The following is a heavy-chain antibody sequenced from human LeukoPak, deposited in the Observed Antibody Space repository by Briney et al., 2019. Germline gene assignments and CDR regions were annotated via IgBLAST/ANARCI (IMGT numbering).Heavy chain of an antibody. J-gene: IGHJ4*02. Sequence: GGSLRLSCAASGFTFSSYAMSWVRQAPGKGLEWVSTISGSGDSTYYADSVKGRFTISRDSSKNTLYLQMNSLRAEDTAVYYCARYFSSSWEYYFDYWGQGTLVTVSS. CDR3: ARYFSSSWEYYFDY. CDR2: ISGSGDST. D-gene: IGHD6-13*01. CDR1: GFTFSSYA. V-gene: IGHV3-23*01.